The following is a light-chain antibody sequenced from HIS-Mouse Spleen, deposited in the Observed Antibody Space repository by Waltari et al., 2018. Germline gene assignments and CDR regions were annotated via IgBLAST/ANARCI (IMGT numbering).Light chain of an antibody. V-gene: IGLV2-14*03. CDR3: SSYTSSSTV. CDR2: DVS. Sequence: QSALTQPASVSGSPGQSITISCTGTSSDVGGYNYVSWYQQHPGKAPKLMIYDVSNRPSGVSYRFSGSKSGNTASLTSSGLQAEDEADYYCSSYTSSSTVFGGGTKLTVL. J-gene: IGLJ3*02. CDR1: SSDVGGYNY.